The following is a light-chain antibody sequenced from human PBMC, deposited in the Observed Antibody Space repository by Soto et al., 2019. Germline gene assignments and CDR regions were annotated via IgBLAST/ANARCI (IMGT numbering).Light chain of an antibody. J-gene: IGLJ3*02. CDR3: CSYAGSFAWV. CDR1: SSDVGGYNY. Sequence: QSALTQPSSVSGSPGQSVTISCTGTSSDVGGYNYVSWYQQHPGKAPKLMIYDVTKRPSGVPDRFSGSKSGNTASLTISGLQAEDEADYYCCSYAGSFAWVFGGGPKLTVL. V-gene: IGLV2-11*01. CDR2: DVT.